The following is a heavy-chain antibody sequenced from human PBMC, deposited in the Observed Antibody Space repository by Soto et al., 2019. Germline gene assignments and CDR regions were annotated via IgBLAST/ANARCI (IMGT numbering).Heavy chain of an antibody. J-gene: IGHJ6*02. CDR1: GYTFTNYD. D-gene: IGHD3-10*01. Sequence: QVHLVQSGAEVKKPGASVKVSCKASGYTFTNYDINWVRQAPGQGLEWMGWISTYTGNTNYEQKLHGRVTMTTDTSTSTAYMELRSLRSDDTAVYYCARGYYYGSGRPTPGGMDVWGQGTTVTVSS. V-gene: IGHV1-18*01. CDR2: ISTYTGNT. CDR3: ARGYYYGSGRPTPGGMDV.